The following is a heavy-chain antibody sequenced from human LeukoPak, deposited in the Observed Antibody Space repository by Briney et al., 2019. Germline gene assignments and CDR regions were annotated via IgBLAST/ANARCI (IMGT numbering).Heavy chain of an antibody. V-gene: IGHV3-21*01. CDR2: ISSSSSYI. CDR3: VTPYSGSYDYYFDY. D-gene: IGHD1-26*01. CDR1: GFTFSSYS. Sequence: PGGSLRLSCAASGFTFSSYSMNWVRQAPGKGLEWVSSISSSSSYIYYADSVKGRFTISRDNAKNSLYLQMNSLRAEDTAVYYCVTPYSGSYDYYFDYWGQGTLVTVSS. J-gene: IGHJ4*02.